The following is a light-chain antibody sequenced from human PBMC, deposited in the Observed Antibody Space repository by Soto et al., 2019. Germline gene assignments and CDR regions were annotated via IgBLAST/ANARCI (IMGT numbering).Light chain of an antibody. V-gene: IGLV2-14*03. CDR3: CSLTTSHTYV. Sequence: LTQPTSVSGSPGQSITISCTGNHNDIGTYDYVSWYQQHPGRAPRLLIHGVTTRPSGISGRFSASKSGLTASLTISGLQADDEADYYCCSLTTSHTYVFGSGTKVTVL. CDR1: HNDIGTYDY. J-gene: IGLJ1*01. CDR2: GVT.